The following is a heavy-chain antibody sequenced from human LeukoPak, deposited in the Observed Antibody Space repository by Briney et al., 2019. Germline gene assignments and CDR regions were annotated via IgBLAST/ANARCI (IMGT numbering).Heavy chain of an antibody. J-gene: IGHJ5*02. V-gene: IGHV6-1*01. Sequence: SQTLSLTCAISGDSVSSNSAAWNWIRQSPSRSLEWLGRTYYRSKWYNDYAVSVKSRITINPDTSKNQFSLHLYSVTPEDTAVYYCAREDYDFWNGYPNNWFDPWGQGTLVTVSS. D-gene: IGHD3-3*01. CDR1: GDSVSSNSAA. CDR3: AREDYDFWNGYPNNWFDP. CDR2: TYYRSKWYN.